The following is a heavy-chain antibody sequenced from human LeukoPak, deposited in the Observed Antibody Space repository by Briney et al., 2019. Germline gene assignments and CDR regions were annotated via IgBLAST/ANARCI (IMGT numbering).Heavy chain of an antibody. J-gene: IGHJ5*02. V-gene: IGHV5-51*01. CDR3: ARHYHYDILTGYTNWFDP. CDR1: GYSFTSYW. Sequence: RAGESLKISCKGSGYSFTSYWIGWVRQMPGKGLEWMGIIYPGDSDTRYSPSFQGQVTISADKSISTAYLQWSSLKASDTAMYYCARHYHYDILTGYTNWFDPWGQGTLVTVSS. D-gene: IGHD3-9*01. CDR2: IYPGDSDT.